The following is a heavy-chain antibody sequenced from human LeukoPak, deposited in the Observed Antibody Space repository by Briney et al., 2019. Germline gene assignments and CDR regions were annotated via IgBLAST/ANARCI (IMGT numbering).Heavy chain of an antibody. D-gene: IGHD3-22*01. V-gene: IGHV1-3*03. CDR2: INAGNGNT. CDR1: GYTFTSYA. Sequence: GASVKVSCEASGYTFTSYAMHWVRQAPGQRLEWMGWINAGNGNTKYSQEFQGRVTITRDTSASTAYMELSSLRSEDMAVYYCARAYYDSSGYYQQNWFDPWGQGTLVTVSS. J-gene: IGHJ5*02. CDR3: ARAYYDSSGYYQQNWFDP.